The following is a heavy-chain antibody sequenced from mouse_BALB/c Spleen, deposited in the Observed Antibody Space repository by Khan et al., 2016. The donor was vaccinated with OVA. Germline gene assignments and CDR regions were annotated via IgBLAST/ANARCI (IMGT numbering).Heavy chain of an antibody. CDR2: ISYSGST. J-gene: IGHJ3*01. D-gene: IGHD3-3*01. CDR3: ARGRAY. V-gene: IGHV3-2*02. CDR1: GYSITSDYA. Sequence: EVQLQESGPGLVKPSQSLSLTCTVTGYSITSDYAWNWIRQFPGNKLEWMGYISYSGSTSYTPSLKSRISITRDTSKNQVFLQLNSVTTEDTATYYGARGRAYWGQGTLVTVSA.